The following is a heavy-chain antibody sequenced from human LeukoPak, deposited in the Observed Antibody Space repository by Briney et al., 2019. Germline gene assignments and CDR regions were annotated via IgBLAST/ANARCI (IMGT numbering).Heavy chain of an antibody. CDR2: ISYDGSNK. CDR3: ASGYSYGGPY. D-gene: IGHD5-18*01. V-gene: IGHV3-30-3*01. J-gene: IGHJ4*02. CDR1: GFTFSSYA. Sequence: PGGSLRLSCAASGFTFSSYAMHWVRQAPGKGLEWVAVISYDGSNKCYADSVKGRFTISRDNSKNTLYLQMNSLRAEDTAVYYCASGYSYGGPYWGQGTLVTVSS.